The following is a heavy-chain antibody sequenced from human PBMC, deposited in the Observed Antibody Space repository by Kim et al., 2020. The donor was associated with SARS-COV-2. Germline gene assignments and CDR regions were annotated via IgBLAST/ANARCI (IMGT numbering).Heavy chain of an antibody. J-gene: IGHJ5*02. CDR3: TSGHYSA. D-gene: IGHD2-21*01. V-gene: IGHV3-7*01. CDR2: DGRAE. Sequence: DGRAENYVDSVKGRFIISRANARNSFFLQMTSLRSEDTAVYFCTSGHYSAWGQGTLVTVST.